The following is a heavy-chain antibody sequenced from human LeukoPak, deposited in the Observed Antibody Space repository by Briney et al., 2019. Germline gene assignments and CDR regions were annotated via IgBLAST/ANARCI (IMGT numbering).Heavy chain of an antibody. CDR3: AMGSGYYNSFDY. Sequence: GGSLRLSCAASGFTFSISVMHWVRQAPGKGLEWVAVISYDGSNKYYADSVKGRFTISRDNSKNTLYLQMNSLRAEDTAVYYCAMGSGYYNSFDYWGQGTLVTVSS. CDR2: ISYDGSNK. CDR1: GFTFSISV. D-gene: IGHD3-22*01. V-gene: IGHV3-30*03. J-gene: IGHJ4*02.